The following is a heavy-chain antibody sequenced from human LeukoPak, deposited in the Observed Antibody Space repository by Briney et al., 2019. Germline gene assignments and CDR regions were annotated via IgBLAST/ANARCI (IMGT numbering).Heavy chain of an antibody. CDR3: ARSGDGDRNYYYYYYMDV. J-gene: IGHJ6*03. Sequence: PSVKVSCKASEYTFTSYYTNGVRQATGQGLEGMGWMNPNRGNTGYAQKLQGRVTMTRTTYISTAYMELSSLRSEDTAVYYCARSGDGDRNYYYYYYMDVWGKGTTVTVSS. D-gene: IGHD4-17*01. CDR2: MNPNRGNT. CDR1: EYTFTSYY. V-gene: IGHV1-8*01.